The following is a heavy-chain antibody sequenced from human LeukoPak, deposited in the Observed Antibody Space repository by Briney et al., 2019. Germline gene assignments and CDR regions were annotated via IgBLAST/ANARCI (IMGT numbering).Heavy chain of an antibody. CDR3: ARVNGAYSYGYYYFDY. Sequence: SETLSLTCTVSGGSISSSSYYWGWIRQPPGKGLEWIGSTYYSGSTYYNPSLKSRVTISVDTSKNQFSLKLSSVTAADTAVYYCARVNGAYSYGYYYFDYWGQGTLVTVSS. CDR2: TYYSGST. CDR1: GGSISSSSYY. J-gene: IGHJ4*02. D-gene: IGHD5-18*01. V-gene: IGHV4-39*07.